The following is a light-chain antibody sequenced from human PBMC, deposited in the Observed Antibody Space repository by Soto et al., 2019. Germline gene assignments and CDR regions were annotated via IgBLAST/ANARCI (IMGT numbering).Light chain of an antibody. CDR3: SSYTGSSTPWV. J-gene: IGLJ3*02. CDR1: SSDVGAYNY. CDR2: GVS. V-gene: IGLV2-14*01. Sequence: QSALTQPASVSGSPGQSITISCTGTSSDVGAYNYVSWYQQHPGKAPKLMISGVSNRPSGVSNRSSGSKSGNTASLTISGLQADDEADYYCSSYTGSSTPWVFGGGTKVTVL.